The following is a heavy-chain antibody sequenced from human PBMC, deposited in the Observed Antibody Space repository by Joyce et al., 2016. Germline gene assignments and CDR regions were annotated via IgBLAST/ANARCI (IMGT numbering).Heavy chain of an antibody. V-gene: IGHV3-21*01. CDR2: SSDPSYYI. D-gene: IGHD3-16*01. J-gene: IGHJ6*02. CDR3: ARGGISYYYAMDV. Sequence: QLVESGGGVVKPGGSLRLSCEASGSTFSTSSMSWFRQAPGKGLEWVAASSDPSYYIFHAETVRGRFTVSRDNAKKTLYLQMNSLRAEDSAVFYCARGGISYYYAMDVWGQGTTVTVSS. CDR1: GSTFSTSS.